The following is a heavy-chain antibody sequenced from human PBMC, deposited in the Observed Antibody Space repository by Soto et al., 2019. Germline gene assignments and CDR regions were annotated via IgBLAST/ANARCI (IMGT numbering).Heavy chain of an antibody. CDR2: ISSSSYR. CDR3: ARAISVETDPHPCY. CDR1: GFTFSTYG. V-gene: IGHV3-21*01. J-gene: IGHJ4*02. Sequence: PGGSLRLSCAVSGFTFSTYGMSWVRQAPGKGLEWVSSISSSSYRDYAGSVKGRFTISRDNAKNSLYLQMNSLRAEDTAVYYCARAISVETDPHPCYWGQRTLVTVAS. D-gene: IGHD1-1*01.